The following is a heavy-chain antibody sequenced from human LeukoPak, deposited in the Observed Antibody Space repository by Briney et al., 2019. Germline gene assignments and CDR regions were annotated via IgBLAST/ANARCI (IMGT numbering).Heavy chain of an antibody. J-gene: IGHJ3*02. CDR1: GFTFSSYA. Sequence: PGGSLRLSCAASGFTFSSYAMHWVRQAPGKGLEWVAVISYDGSNKYYADSVKGRFTISRDNAKNSVSLQMNSLRAEDSAVYYCARLLGMVTTFDIWGQGTMVSVSS. V-gene: IGHV3-30-3*01. CDR3: ARLLGMVTTFDI. D-gene: IGHD5-24*01. CDR2: ISYDGSNK.